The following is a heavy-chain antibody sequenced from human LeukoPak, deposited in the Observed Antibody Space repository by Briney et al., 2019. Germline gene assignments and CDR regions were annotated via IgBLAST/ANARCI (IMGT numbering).Heavy chain of an antibody. CDR2: ISGNSGSI. J-gene: IGHJ4*02. D-gene: IGHD1-26*01. CDR3: AKDGAGELLDY. CDR1: GFTFGNYA. V-gene: IGHV3-9*01. Sequence: GGSLRLSCAASGFTFGNYAMNWVRQAPGKGLEWVSGISGNSGSIDYADSVKGRFTISRDNAKNTLYLQMNSLRAEDTAVYYCAKDGAGELLDYWGQGTLVTVSS.